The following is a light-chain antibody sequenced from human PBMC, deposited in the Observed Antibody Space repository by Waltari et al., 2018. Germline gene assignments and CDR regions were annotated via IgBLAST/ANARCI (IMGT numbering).Light chain of an antibody. V-gene: IGLV1-44*01. CDR1: TSTIGSNT. CDR3: AAWDDSLNGLYV. Sequence: QSVLTQPPSASGTPGQRLTIPCSGSTSTIGSNTVTWYQQPPGTAPKLLIYSSNQRPSGVPDRFSGSKSGTSASLAISGLQSEDEADYYCAAWDDSLNGLYVFGPGTKVTVL. J-gene: IGLJ1*01. CDR2: SSN.